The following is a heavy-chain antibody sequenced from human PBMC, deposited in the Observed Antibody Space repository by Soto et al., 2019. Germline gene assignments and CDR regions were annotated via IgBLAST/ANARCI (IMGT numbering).Heavy chain of an antibody. V-gene: IGHV4-34*01. CDR3: ARGGGPYYMDV. J-gene: IGHJ6*03. Sequence: SETLSLTCAVYGGSFSGYYWSWIRQPPGKGLEWIGEINHSGSTNYNPSLKSRVTISVDTSKNQISLKLSSVTAADTAVYYCARGGGPYYMDVWGKGTTVTVSS. CDR2: INHSGST. CDR1: GGSFSGYY.